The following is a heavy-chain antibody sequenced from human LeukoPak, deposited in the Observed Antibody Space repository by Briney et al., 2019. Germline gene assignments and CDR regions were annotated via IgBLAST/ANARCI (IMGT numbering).Heavy chain of an antibody. CDR1: GDSVHDSY. CDR3: ARHSYSSGFWFDP. J-gene: IGHJ5*02. V-gene: IGHV4-59*08. Sequence: SETLSLTCTVSGDSVHDSYWSWIRQPPGKGLEWIGYIYYSGSTNYNPSLKSRVTISVDTSKNQFSLKLSSVTAADTAVYYCARHSYSSGFWFDPWGQGTLVTVSS. D-gene: IGHD6-19*01. CDR2: IYYSGST.